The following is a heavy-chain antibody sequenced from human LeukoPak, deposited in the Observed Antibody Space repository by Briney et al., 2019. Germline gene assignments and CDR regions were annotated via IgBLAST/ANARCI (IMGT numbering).Heavy chain of an antibody. CDR3: ARLAAAGQYYYYGMDV. D-gene: IGHD6-13*01. CDR1: GFTFSSYS. Sequence: GGSLRLSCAASGFTFSSYSMNWVRQAPGKGLEWVSSISSSSSYIYYVDSVKGRFTISRDDAKNSLYLQMNSLRAGDTAVYYCARLAAAGQYYYYGMDVWGQGTTVTVSS. CDR2: ISSSSSYI. J-gene: IGHJ6*02. V-gene: IGHV3-21*01.